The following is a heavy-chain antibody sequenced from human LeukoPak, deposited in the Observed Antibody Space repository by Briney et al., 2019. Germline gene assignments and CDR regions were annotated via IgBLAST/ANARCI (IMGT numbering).Heavy chain of an antibody. Sequence: GGSLRLSCAASGFTFSTYWMHWVRQAPGKGLVWVSRISSDGSITGYADSVKGRFTISRDNAKNTLYLQMNSLRAEDTAVYYCARHLNYYLDYWGQGTLITVSS. CDR3: ARHLNYYLDY. V-gene: IGHV3-74*01. J-gene: IGHJ4*02. CDR2: ISSDGSIT. D-gene: IGHD3-10*01. CDR1: GFTFSTYW.